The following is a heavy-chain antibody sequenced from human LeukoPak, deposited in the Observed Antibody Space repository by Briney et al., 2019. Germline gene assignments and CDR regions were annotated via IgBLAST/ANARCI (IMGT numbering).Heavy chain of an antibody. J-gene: IGHJ4*02. Sequence: GESLKISCKGSGYSFTSYWIGWVRQMPGKGLEWMGIIYPGDSDTRYSPSFQRPVTISADKSISTAYLQWSSLKAPDTAMYYCARLGCSSTSCYAVYFDYWGQGTLVTVSS. CDR2: IYPGDSDT. CDR3: ARLGCSSTSCYAVYFDY. V-gene: IGHV5-51*01. CDR1: GYSFTSYW. D-gene: IGHD2-2*01.